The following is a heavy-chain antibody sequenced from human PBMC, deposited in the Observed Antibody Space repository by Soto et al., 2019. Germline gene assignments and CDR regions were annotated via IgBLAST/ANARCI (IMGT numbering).Heavy chain of an antibody. D-gene: IGHD1-26*01. CDR1: GYSFTSLD. V-gene: IGHV1-8*01. Sequence: QVQLVQSGAEVREPGASVKVSCKASGYSFTSLDINWVRQTAGQGLEWMGWMEPSTGRTGYAQKFQGRVTMTRDTSINTAYMGLTPLTSDDTAFYYCARGVSAGVDYWGQGTLVTVSA. CDR2: MEPSTGRT. CDR3: ARGVSAGVDY. J-gene: IGHJ4*02.